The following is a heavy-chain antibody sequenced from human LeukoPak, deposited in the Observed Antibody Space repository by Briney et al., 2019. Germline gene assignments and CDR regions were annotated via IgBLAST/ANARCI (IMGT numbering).Heavy chain of an antibody. D-gene: IGHD2-2*01. V-gene: IGHV3-33*06. CDR1: GFTFSSYG. CDR3: AKPRTGGYCSSTSCFWVY. CDR2: IWYDGSNK. Sequence: GGSLRLSCAASGFTFSSYGMHWVRQAPGKGLEWVAVIWYDGSNKYYADSVKGRFTITRDNSKNTLYLQMNSLRAEDTAVYYCAKPRTGGYCSSTSCFWVYWGQGTLVTVSS. J-gene: IGHJ4*02.